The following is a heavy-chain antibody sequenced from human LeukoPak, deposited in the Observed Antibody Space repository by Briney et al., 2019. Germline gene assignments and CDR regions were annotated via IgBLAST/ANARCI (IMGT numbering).Heavy chain of an antibody. V-gene: IGHV4-39*07. D-gene: IGHD5-12*01. Sequence: SETLSLTCTVSGDSIISSRYYWSWIRQPPGKGLEWIGEINHSGSTNYNPSLKSRVTISVDTSKNQFSLKLSSVTAADTAVYYCARRGGYSGYEYDYWGQGTLVTVSS. CDR2: INHSGST. J-gene: IGHJ4*02. CDR3: ARRGGYSGYEYDY. CDR1: GDSIISSRYY.